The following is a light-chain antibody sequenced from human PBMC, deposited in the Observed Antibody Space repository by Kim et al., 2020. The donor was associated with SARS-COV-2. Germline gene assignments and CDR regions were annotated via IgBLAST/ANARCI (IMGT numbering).Light chain of an antibody. CDR3: QQSHTAPLLT. J-gene: IGKJ4*01. CDR1: QSISNY. CDR2: AAS. Sequence: DIQMTQSPSSLSASVGDRVTITCRASQSISNYLNWYQQKPGKATKLLIYAASSLQSGAPSRFSGSGSGTDFTLTISSLQPEDFATYYCQQSHTAPLLTFGGGTKVDIK. V-gene: IGKV1-39*01.